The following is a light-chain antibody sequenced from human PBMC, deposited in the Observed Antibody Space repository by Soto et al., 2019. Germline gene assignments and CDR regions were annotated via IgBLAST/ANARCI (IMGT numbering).Light chain of an antibody. J-gene: IGKJ4*01. CDR1: QGISSY. CDR2: AAS. V-gene: IGKV1-39*01. Sequence: IQFTQSPSSLSASVGDRVTITCRASQGISSYLAWYQQKPGKAPKLLIYAASTLQSGVPSRFTGSRSETNFTLIISSLQPEDFATYYCQQSYTTPLTFGGGTKVDIK. CDR3: QQSYTTPLT.